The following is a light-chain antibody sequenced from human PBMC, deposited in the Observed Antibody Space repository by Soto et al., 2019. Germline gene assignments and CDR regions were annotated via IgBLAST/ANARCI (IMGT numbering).Light chain of an antibody. J-gene: IGKJ4*01. Sequence: DIQMTQSPSTLSASVGDRVTITCRASQSISTWLAWYQQKPGKAPKLLIYKASSLETGVPSRFSGSGSGTELPLTISCLTLDDIATYYCQQYDTYPTFGGGTKVEIK. V-gene: IGKV1-5*03. CDR1: QSISTW. CDR3: QQYDTYPT. CDR2: KAS.